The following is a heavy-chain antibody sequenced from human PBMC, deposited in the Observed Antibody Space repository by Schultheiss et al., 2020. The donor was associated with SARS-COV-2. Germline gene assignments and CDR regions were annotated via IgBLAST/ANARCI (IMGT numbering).Heavy chain of an antibody. D-gene: IGHD7-27*01. CDR3: TTSLGY. Sequence: GESLKISCTASGFSFSIYAMTWVRQAPGKGLEWVGRIKSKTDGGTTDYAAPVKGRFTISRDDSKNTLYLQMNSLKTEDTAVYYCTTSLGYWGQGTLVTVSS. CDR2: IKSKTDGGTT. CDR1: GFSFSIYA. J-gene: IGHJ4*02. V-gene: IGHV3-15*01.